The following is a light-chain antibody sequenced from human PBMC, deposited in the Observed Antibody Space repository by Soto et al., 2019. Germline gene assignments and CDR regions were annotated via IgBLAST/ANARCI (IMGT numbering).Light chain of an antibody. J-gene: IGKJ4*01. V-gene: IGKV3-15*01. CDR3: QQYNNWPLT. CDR1: QSINSK. Sequence: EIVLTQSPGTLSLSPGEGATVSCRVSQSINSKSVVWYQRHFGPAPTFLLYGASTRATDIPARFSGSGSGTEFTLTISSLLSEDFAVYYCQQYNNWPLTFGGGTKVDI. CDR2: GAS.